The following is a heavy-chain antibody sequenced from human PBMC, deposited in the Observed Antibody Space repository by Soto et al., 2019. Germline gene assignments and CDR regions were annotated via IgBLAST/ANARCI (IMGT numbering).Heavy chain of an antibody. CDR3: ARAASRYCSGGSCYYARDY. J-gene: IGHJ4*01. CDR1: GGSFSGYY. D-gene: IGHD2-15*01. Sequence: PSETLSLTCAVYGGSFSGYYWSWIRQPPGKGLEWIGEINHSGSTNYNPSLKSRVTISVDTSKNQFSLKLSSVTAADTAVYYCARAASRYCSGGSCYYARDYWGHGTLVVVS. CDR2: INHSGST. V-gene: IGHV4-34*01.